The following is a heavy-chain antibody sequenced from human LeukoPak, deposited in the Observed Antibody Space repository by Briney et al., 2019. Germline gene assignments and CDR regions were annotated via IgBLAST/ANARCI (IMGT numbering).Heavy chain of an antibody. V-gene: IGHV4-4*09. CDR2: IYTSGST. J-gene: IGHJ5*02. Sequence: SETLSLTCTVSGGSISSYYWSWIRQPPGKGLEWIGYIYTSGSTNYNPSLKSRVTISVDTSKNQFSLKLSSVTAADTAVYYCARHAITIFGGSFDPWGQGTVVTVSS. CDR1: GGSISSYY. D-gene: IGHD3-3*01. CDR3: ARHAITIFGGSFDP.